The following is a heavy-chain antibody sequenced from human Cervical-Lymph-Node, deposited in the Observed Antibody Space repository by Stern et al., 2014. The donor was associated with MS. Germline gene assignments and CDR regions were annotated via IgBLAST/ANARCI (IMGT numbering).Heavy chain of an antibody. CDR1: GGTFSNYA. Sequence: VQLVQSGAEVKKPGSSVKVSCKASGGTFSNYATSWVRQAPGQGLEWMGGIVPLFGKPTYAQKCQSRVTITADESTSTAYMDLSSLRSEDTAVYYCASPLTATSVPFGYYGMDVWGQGTTVTVS. J-gene: IGHJ6*02. CDR2: IVPLFGKP. CDR3: ASPLTATSVPFGYYGMDV. D-gene: IGHD4-17*01. V-gene: IGHV1-69*01.